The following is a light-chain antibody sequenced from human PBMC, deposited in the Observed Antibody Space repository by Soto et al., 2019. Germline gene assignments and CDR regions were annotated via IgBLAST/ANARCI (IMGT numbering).Light chain of an antibody. CDR3: QHYKA. CDR2: GAS. Sequence: EIVLTQSPGTLSLSPGERATLSCRASQSVSDSFIAWYQQRPGQAPRLLIYGASQRATGIPDRFSGSGSGTHFTLTINRLEREAFAVYYCQHYKAFGGGTKVDIK. J-gene: IGKJ4*01. CDR1: QSVSDSF. V-gene: IGKV3-20*01.